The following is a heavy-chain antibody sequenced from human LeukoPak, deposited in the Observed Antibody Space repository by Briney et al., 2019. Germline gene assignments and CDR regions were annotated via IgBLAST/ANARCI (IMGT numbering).Heavy chain of an antibody. V-gene: IGHV3-15*01. D-gene: IGHD1-14*01. J-gene: IGHJ4*02. Sequence: GGSLRLSCAASGFTFTNAYMSWVRQAPGKGLEWVGRIKSKTDGGTTDYAAPVKGRFTISRDDSENTLYLQMNSLRAEDTAVYYCAKDRWEPNYWGQGTLVTVSS. CDR2: IKSKTDGGTT. CDR3: AKDRWEPNY. CDR1: GFTFTNAY.